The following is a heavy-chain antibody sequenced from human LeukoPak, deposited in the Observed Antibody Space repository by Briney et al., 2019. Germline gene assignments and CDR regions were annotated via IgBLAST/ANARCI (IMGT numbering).Heavy chain of an antibody. V-gene: IGHV1-3*01. CDR3: ARSSTRPIVGATRGAFDI. Sequence: GASVKVSCKASGYTFTSYAMHWVRQAPGQRLEWMGWINAGNGNTKYSQKFQGRVTITRDTSASTAYMELSSLRSEDTAVYYCARSSTRPIVGATRGAFDIWGQGTMVTVSS. CDR1: GYTFTSYA. D-gene: IGHD1-26*01. CDR2: INAGNGNT. J-gene: IGHJ3*02.